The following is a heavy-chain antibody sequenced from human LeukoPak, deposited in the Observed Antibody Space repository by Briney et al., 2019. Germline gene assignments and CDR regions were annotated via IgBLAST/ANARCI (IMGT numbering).Heavy chain of an antibody. J-gene: IGHJ4*02. V-gene: IGHV4-59*01. CDR3: AREREYSSPSELVY. D-gene: IGHD6-6*01. CDR1: GGSISSYY. Sequence: KSSQTLSLTCTVSGGSISSYYWSWIRQPPGKGLEWIGYIYYSGSTNYNPSLKSRVTISVDTSKNQFSLKLSSVTAADTAVYYCAREREYSSPSELVYWGQGTLVTVSS. CDR2: IYYSGST.